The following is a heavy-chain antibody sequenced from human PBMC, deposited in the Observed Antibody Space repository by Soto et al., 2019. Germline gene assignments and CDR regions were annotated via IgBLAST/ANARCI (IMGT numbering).Heavy chain of an antibody. D-gene: IGHD5-12*01. V-gene: IGHV1-69*13. CDR1: GGTFSSYA. CDR3: ARDNIVATTYHYYGMDV. CDR2: IIPIFDTA. Sequence: ASVKVSCKTSGGTFSSYAISWVRQAPGQGLEWMGGIIPIFDTANYAQKFQGRVTITADESTSTAYMELNSLRAEDTAVYYCARDNIVATTYHYYGMDVWGQGTTVTVSS. J-gene: IGHJ6*02.